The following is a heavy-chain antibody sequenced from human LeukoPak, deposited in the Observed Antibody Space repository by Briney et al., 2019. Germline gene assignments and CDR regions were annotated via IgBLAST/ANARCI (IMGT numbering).Heavy chain of an antibody. D-gene: IGHD5-12*01. CDR3: ASDIVATDNNDY. CDR1: GGSFSGYY. V-gene: IGHV4-34*01. Sequence: PSETLSLTCAVYGGSFSGYYWSWIRQPPGKGLEWIGEINHSGSTNYNPSLKSRVTISVDTSKNQFSLKLSSVTAADTAVYYCASDIVATDNNDYWGQGTLVTVSS. CDR2: INHSGST. J-gene: IGHJ4*02.